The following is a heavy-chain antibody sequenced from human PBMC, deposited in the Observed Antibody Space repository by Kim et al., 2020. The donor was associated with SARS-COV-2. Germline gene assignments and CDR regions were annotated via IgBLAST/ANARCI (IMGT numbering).Heavy chain of an antibody. J-gene: IGHJ4*02. Sequence: GGSLRLSCAASGFTFSSYGMHWVRQSPGKGLEWVAVIWYDGSNKYYADSVKGRFTISRDNSKNTLYLQMNSLRAEDTAVYYCARDIVGATDFGDYWGQGTLVTVSS. CDR1: GFTFSSYG. CDR3: ARDIVGATDFGDY. CDR2: IWYDGSNK. V-gene: IGHV3-33*01. D-gene: IGHD1-26*01.